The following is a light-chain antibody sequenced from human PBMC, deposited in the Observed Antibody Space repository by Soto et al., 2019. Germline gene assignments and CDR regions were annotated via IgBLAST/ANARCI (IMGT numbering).Light chain of an antibody. CDR3: QQYNNWPPWT. CDR2: GAS. V-gene: IGKV3-15*01. CDR1: QSVSSN. J-gene: IGKJ1*01. Sequence: EIVMTQSPATLSVSPGERATLSCRASQSVSSNLAWYQQKRGQAPRLLLYGASTRATGIPARFSGSGSGTAFTLTISSLQSEDFAVYYGQQYNNWPPWTFGQGTKVEIK.